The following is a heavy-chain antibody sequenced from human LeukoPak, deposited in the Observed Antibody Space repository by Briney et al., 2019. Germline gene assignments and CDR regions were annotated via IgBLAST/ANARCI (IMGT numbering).Heavy chain of an antibody. V-gene: IGHV4-59*12. J-gene: IGHJ6*02. CDR3: ARDDTDYYYGMDV. Sequence: SETLSLTCTVSGGSISSYYWSWIRQPPGKGLEWIGCIYYSGSTNYNPSLKSRVTISVDTSKNQFSLKLSSVTAADTAVYYCARDDTDYYYGMDVWGQGTTVTVSS. CDR2: IYYSGST. CDR1: GGSISSYY. D-gene: IGHD5-18*01.